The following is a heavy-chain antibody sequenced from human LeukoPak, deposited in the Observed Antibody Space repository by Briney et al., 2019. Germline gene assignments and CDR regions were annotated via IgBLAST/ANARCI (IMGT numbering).Heavy chain of an antibody. Sequence: GWSLRLSCAASGFTVRNNFMSWVRQAPGRGLEGVSVIYRGGTTYYAGSLKGRFTISRDSSKNTLYLQINSLRADDTAVYFFARHIRGSGTYFNYEYCQHWGQGTLVTVSS. CDR3: ARHIRGSGTYFNYEYCQH. V-gene: IGHV3-53*01. CDR2: IYRGGTT. D-gene: IGHD3-10*01. J-gene: IGHJ1*01. CDR1: GFTVRNNF.